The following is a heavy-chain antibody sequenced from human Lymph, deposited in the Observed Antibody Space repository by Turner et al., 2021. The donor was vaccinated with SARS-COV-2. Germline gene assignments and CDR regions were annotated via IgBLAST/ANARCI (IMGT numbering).Heavy chain of an antibody. CDR1: GFTLSSYW. Sequence: EVQLVESGGGLVQPGGSLRPSWDASGFTLSSYWMSWVRQAPGKGLEWVANIKQDGSEKYYVDSVKGRFTISRDNAKNSLYLQMNSLRADDTAVYFCARVGVRFEWSDGYHYYYAMDVWGQGTTVTVSS. V-gene: IGHV3-7*03. J-gene: IGHJ6*02. CDR2: IKQDGSEK. D-gene: IGHD3-3*01. CDR3: ARVGVRFEWSDGYHYYYAMDV.